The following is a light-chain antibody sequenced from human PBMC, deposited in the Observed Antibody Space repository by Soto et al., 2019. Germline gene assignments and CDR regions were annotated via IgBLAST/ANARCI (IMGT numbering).Light chain of an antibody. Sequence: QSVLTQPASVSASPGQSITISCTGTSSDVGGYNYVSWYQQFPGKAPKLIIYEVGNRPSGVSSRFSGSKSGNTASLTISGLQAEDETDYYCQSYDNSLSGSRVFGGGTKLTVL. V-gene: IGLV2-14*01. CDR3: QSYDNSLSGSRV. CDR1: SSDVGGYNY. CDR2: EVG. J-gene: IGLJ3*02.